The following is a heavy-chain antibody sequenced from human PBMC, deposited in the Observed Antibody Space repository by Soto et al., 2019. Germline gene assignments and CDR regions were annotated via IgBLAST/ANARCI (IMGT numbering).Heavy chain of an antibody. V-gene: IGHV1-18*01. J-gene: IGHJ4*02. D-gene: IGHD3-3*01. Sequence: ASVKVSCKASGYTFTSYGISWVRQAPGQGLEWMGWISAYNGNTNYAQKLQGRVTMTTDTSTSTAYMELRSLRSDDTAVYYCARGTIVYYDFWSGYPSPFDYWGQGTLVTAPQ. CDR1: GYTFTSYG. CDR3: ARGTIVYYDFWSGYPSPFDY. CDR2: ISAYNGNT.